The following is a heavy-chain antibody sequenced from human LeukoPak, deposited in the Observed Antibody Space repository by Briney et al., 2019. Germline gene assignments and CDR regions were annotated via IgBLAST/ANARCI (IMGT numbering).Heavy chain of an antibody. Sequence: QPGGSLRLSCAASGLTFSSYWMHWVRQAPGKGLVWVSRINSDGSTTNYADSVKGRFTISRDNAKNTMYLQMNSLRAEDTAVYYCVRRYCTITNCYKASGTGSFDIWGQGRMVSVSS. V-gene: IGHV3-74*01. J-gene: IGHJ3*02. CDR2: INSDGSTT. CDR3: VRRYCTITNCYKASGTGSFDI. CDR1: GLTFSSYW. D-gene: IGHD2-2*02.